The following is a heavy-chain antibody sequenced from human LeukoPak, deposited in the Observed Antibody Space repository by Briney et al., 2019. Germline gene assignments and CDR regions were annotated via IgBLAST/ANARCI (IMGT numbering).Heavy chain of an antibody. V-gene: IGHV4-34*01. CDR1: GESFSDDY. CDR3: ARGPTIRFLEWLGYYYMDV. D-gene: IGHD3-3*01. J-gene: IGHJ6*03. CDR2: INHSGST. Sequence: SETLSLTCTVYGESFSDDYWTWIRQPPGKGLEWIGEINHSGSTNYNPSLKSRVTISVDTYNHQFSLNVTSVIAADTAVYYCARGPTIRFLEWLGYYYMDVWGKGTTVTVSS.